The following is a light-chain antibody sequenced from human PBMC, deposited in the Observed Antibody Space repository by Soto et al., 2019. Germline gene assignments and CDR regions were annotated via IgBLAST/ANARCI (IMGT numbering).Light chain of an antibody. Sequence: DIQVTHSTSIVSASVGDRVTITCRASQSISSWLAWYQQKPGKAPKILIYKASSLESGVPSRFSGSGSGTEFTLTISSLQPDDFATYYCQQYNGYRWTFGQGTKVDI. V-gene: IGKV1-5*03. CDR1: QSISSW. J-gene: IGKJ1*01. CDR2: KAS. CDR3: QQYNGYRWT.